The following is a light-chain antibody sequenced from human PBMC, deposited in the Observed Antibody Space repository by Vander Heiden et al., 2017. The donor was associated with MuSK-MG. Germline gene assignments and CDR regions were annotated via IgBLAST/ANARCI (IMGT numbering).Light chain of an antibody. V-gene: IGKV3-11*01. Sequence: EIVLTQSPATLSLSPGERATLSCRASQSFSSYLAWYQQNPGQAPRRLIYDASNMATGIPARFSGSGSGTDFTLTISSLEPEDFAVYYCQQRSNWPSWTFGQGTKVEIK. J-gene: IGKJ1*01. CDR2: DAS. CDR1: QSFSSY. CDR3: QQRSNWPSWT.